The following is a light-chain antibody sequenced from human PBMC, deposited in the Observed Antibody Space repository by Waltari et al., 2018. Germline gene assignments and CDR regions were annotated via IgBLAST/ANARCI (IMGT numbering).Light chain of an antibody. CDR2: SNL. V-gene: IGLV1-44*01. Sequence: QSVVTQPPSASGTPGQRVTISCSGTSSNIGKNSVNWYQQLPGTAPKLLIYSNLQRPSGVPDRFPGSKSGTSASLAISALQSEDEANYYCATWDDTLNGPVFGGGTK. J-gene: IGLJ3*02. CDR3: ATWDDTLNGPV. CDR1: SSNIGKNS.